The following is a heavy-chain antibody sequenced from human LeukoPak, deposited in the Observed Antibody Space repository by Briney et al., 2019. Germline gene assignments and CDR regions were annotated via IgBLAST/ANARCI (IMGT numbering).Heavy chain of an antibody. D-gene: IGHD3-16*01. CDR2: IKEDESAK. J-gene: IGHJ4*02. CDR1: GFIFTDHW. CDR3: ARAVDVADY. V-gene: IGHV3-7*01. Sequence: PGGSLRLSCAASGFIFTDHWMSWVRQAPGKGLEWVANIKEDESAKFYADSVRGRFTISRDNAKNSLYLQMNNLRVKDTAVYYCARAVDVADYWGRGTLVTVSS.